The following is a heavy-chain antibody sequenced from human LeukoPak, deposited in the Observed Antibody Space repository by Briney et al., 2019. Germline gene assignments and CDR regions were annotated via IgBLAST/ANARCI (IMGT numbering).Heavy chain of an antibody. V-gene: IGHV4-34*01. Sequence: SETVSLTCAVCVRSFSGYYWSWIHQPPGKGLEWIGEINRSGSTKYNPSLKSQGTISVGQCKNQFSLKLNSVTAADTAVYYCASRGGYRFMFTDYYYYYMDVWGNGTTVTVSS. CDR1: VRSFSGYY. J-gene: IGHJ6*03. D-gene: IGHD5-12*01. CDR2: INRSGST. CDR3: ASRGGYRFMFTDYYYYYMDV.